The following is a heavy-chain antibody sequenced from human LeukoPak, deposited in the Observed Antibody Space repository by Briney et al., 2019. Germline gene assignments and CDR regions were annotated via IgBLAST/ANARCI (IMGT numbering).Heavy chain of an antibody. J-gene: IGHJ3*02. Sequence: PSETLSLTCAVYGGSFSGYYWSWIRQPPGKGLEWIGEINHSGSTNYNPSLKSRVTISVDTSKNQFSLKLSSVTAADTAVYYCARDFLARAFDIWGQGTMVTVSS. D-gene: IGHD2/OR15-2a*01. CDR1: GGSFSGYY. V-gene: IGHV4-34*01. CDR3: ARDFLARAFDI. CDR2: INHSGST.